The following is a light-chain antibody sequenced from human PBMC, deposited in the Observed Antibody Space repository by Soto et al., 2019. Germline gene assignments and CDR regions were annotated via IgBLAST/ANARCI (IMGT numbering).Light chain of an antibody. CDR3: QQYESLPLT. CDR2: DAS. CDR1: QDINKN. Sequence: DIQMAQSPCCLAASVWDGVTITCQASQDINKNLIWYQQKPGKAPKLLIYDASDLETGVPSRFSGSGSGTAFTFTISSLQPEDFATYYCQQYESLPLTFGQGTRLEIK. J-gene: IGKJ5*01. V-gene: IGKV1-33*01.